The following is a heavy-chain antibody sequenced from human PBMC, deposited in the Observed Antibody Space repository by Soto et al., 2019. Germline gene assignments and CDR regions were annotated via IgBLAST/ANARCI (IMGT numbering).Heavy chain of an antibody. CDR1: GGSINSVCYY. D-gene: IGHD2-2*01. V-gene: IGHV4-31*03. J-gene: IGHJ4*02. CDR2: IHYRGRT. Sequence: SETLSLTCNVSGGSINSVCYYWGWIRQHPGKGLEWIGYIHYRGRTSYNPSLKNRVSISLDASGKHFSLKLASVTVADTAVYCCGRFRDAFGFDTWCQGILVPVSS. CDR3: GRFRDAFGFDT.